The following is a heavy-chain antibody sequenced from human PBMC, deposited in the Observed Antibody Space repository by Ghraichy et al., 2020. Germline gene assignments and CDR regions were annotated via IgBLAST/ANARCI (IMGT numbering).Heavy chain of an antibody. CDR3: ARLYPYYCSSTSCYPS. D-gene: IGHD2-2*01. CDR1: GGSISSSSYY. CDR2: IYYSGST. J-gene: IGHJ4*02. V-gene: IGHV4-39*01. Sequence: SQTLSLTCTVSGGSISSSSYYWGWIRQPPGKGLEWIGSIYYSGSTYYNPSLKSRVTISVDTSKNQFSLKLSSVTAADTAVYYCARLYPYYCSSTSCYPSWGQGTLVTVSS.